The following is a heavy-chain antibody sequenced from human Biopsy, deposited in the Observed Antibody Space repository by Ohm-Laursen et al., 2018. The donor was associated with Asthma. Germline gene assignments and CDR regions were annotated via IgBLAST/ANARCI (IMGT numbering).Heavy chain of an antibody. CDR1: GYTFINYA. CDR3: ARTYFDFLTGQVHDAFAM. D-gene: IGHD3-9*01. CDR2: INAANGNT. Sequence: ASVKVSCKVSGYTFINYAIHWVRQAPGHSLEWMGWINAANGNTKYSQKFQGRLTISRDTSASTAYMDLSSLRSEDTAVYYCARTYFDFLTGQVHDAFAMWGQGTMVTVPS. J-gene: IGHJ3*02. V-gene: IGHV1-3*01.